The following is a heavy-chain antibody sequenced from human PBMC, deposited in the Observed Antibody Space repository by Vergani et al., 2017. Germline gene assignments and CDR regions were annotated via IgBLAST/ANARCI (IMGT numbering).Heavy chain of an antibody. Sequence: EVPLVESGGGLVKPGGSLRLSCAASGFTFSSYSMNWVRQAPGKGLEWVSSISSSSNYIYYADSVKGRFTISRDNAKNSLSLLMNSLRAEDTAIYYCSRDSYDSIYWGQGTLVTVSS. D-gene: IGHD3-22*01. J-gene: IGHJ4*02. V-gene: IGHV3-21*01. CDR1: GFTFSSYS. CDR3: SRDSYDSIY. CDR2: ISSSSNYI.